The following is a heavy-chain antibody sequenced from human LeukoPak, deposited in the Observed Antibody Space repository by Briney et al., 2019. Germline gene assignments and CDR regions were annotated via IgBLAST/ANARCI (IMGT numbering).Heavy chain of an antibody. CDR3: ARMEGEAVAGDY. Sequence: SETLSLTCTASGGSISSSSYYWGWIRQPPGKGLEWIGSIYYSGSTYYNPSLKSRVTISVDTSKNQFSLKLSSVTAADTAVYYCARMEGEAVAGDYWGQGTLVTVSS. CDR2: IYYSGST. J-gene: IGHJ4*02. D-gene: IGHD6-19*01. CDR1: GGSISSSSYY. V-gene: IGHV4-39*01.